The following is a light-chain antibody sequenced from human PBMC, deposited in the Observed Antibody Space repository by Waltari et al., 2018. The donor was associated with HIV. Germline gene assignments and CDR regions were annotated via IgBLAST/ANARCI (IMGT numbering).Light chain of an antibody. V-gene: IGLV2-11*01. CDR2: DVS. CDR3: CSYAGMDTFVL. J-gene: IGLJ2*01. CDR1: SSDVGKFDY. Sequence: QSALTQPRSVSGSPGQSVTISCTGSSSDVGKFDYVSWYQYHPAKAPKVMIFDVSKRPSGVPDRFSGSKSGNTASLTISGLQAEDEADYYCCSYAGMDTFVLFGGGTKLTVL.